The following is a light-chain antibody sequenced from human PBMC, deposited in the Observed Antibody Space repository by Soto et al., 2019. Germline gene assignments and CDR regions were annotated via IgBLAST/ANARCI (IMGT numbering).Light chain of an antibody. Sequence: DFRMTPSPSALSASVGDRVTITCRASQGISNSLAWYQHKPGRVPKLLIYAASTLQSGVPSRFSGSGSGTDFTLIISSLQPEDVATYYCQEYKSAPWTFGQGTKVE. V-gene: IGKV1-27*01. J-gene: IGKJ1*01. CDR2: AAS. CDR3: QEYKSAPWT. CDR1: QGISNS.